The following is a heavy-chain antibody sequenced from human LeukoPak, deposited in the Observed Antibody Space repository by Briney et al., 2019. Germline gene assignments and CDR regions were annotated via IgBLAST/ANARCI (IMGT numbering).Heavy chain of an antibody. CDR2: ISYDGSNK. CDR3: ARGTVVPAAIDF. CDR1: GFTFSSYA. Sequence: GRSLRLSCAASGFTFSSYAMHWVRQAPGKGLEWVAVISYDGSNKYYADSVKGRFTISRDNSKNTLYLQMNSLRAEDTAVYYCARGTVVPAAIDFWGQGPLVTVSS. J-gene: IGHJ4*02. V-gene: IGHV3-30*04. D-gene: IGHD2-2*01.